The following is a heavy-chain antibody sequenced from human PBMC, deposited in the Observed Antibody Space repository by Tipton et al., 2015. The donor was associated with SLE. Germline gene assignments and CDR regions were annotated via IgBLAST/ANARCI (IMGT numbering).Heavy chain of an antibody. V-gene: IGHV4-59*01. Sequence: TLSLTCSLSGGSISSYYCSWVRQSPGKGLEWIGSVYYFGSTNYNPSLKSRATVSVDTSRNHFSLRLTSVSGADTAVYYCATSAGYCSVTSCLGHWGQGTLVTVS. D-gene: IGHD2-15*01. J-gene: IGHJ4*02. CDR2: VYYFGST. CDR3: ATSAGYCSVTSCLGH. CDR1: GGSISSYY.